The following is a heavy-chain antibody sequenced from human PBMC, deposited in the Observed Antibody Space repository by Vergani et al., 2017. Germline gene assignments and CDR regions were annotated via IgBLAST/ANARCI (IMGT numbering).Heavy chain of an antibody. CDR1: GGSFSGYY. Sequence: QVQLQQWGAGLLKPSETLSLTCAVYGGSFSGYYWSWIRQPPGKGLEWIGEINHSGSTNYNPSLKIRVTISVDTSKNQFSLKLSSVTAADTAVYYCARERLFYGGQGYFQHWGQGTLVTVSS. J-gene: IGHJ1*01. CDR2: INHSGST. CDR3: ARERLFYGGQGYFQH. D-gene: IGHD4-23*01. V-gene: IGHV4-34*01.